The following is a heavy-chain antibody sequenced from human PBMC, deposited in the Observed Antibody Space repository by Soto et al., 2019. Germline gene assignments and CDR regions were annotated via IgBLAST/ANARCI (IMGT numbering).Heavy chain of an antibody. Sequence: QVQLVQSGAEVKKPGASVKVSCKASGYTFTNYGISWVRQAPGQGLEWMGWMSPYNGNTNYAQKFQGRVTMTTDTSTSTAYMQLGGVRADDTSVYSCAGWGTPIDCWGQGTLVTVSS. CDR2: MSPYNGNT. V-gene: IGHV1-18*01. D-gene: IGHD3-16*01. CDR3: AGWGTPIDC. J-gene: IGHJ4*02. CDR1: GYTFTNYG.